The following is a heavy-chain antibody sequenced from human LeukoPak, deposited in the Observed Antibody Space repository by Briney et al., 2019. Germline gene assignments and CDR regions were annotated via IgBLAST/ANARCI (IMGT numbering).Heavy chain of an antibody. D-gene: IGHD5-12*01. V-gene: IGHV3-33*01. CDR3: AREMGLNIVATFGY. CDR2: IWYDGSNK. CDR1: GFTFSNYG. J-gene: IGHJ4*02. Sequence: PGGSLRLSCAASGFTFSNYGMHWVRQAPAKGLEWVALIWYDGSNKYYADSVQGRFIISRDNSKNTLYLQMNSLRAEDTAVYYCAREMGLNIVATFGYWGQGTLVTVSS.